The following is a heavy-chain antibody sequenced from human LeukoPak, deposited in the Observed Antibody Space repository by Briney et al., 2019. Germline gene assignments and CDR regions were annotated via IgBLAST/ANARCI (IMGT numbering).Heavy chain of an antibody. CDR3: AKDGGIAAAGTSVYFDH. CDR1: GFTFSSYA. V-gene: IGHV3-23*01. CDR2: ISGSGGNT. Sequence: PGGSLRLSCAASGFTFSSYAVSWVRQAPGKGLQWVSGISGSGGNTYYADSVKGRSTISRDNSKNTMYLQMNSLRAEDTAVYYCAKDGGIAAAGTSVYFDHWGQGTLVTVSS. J-gene: IGHJ4*02. D-gene: IGHD6-13*01.